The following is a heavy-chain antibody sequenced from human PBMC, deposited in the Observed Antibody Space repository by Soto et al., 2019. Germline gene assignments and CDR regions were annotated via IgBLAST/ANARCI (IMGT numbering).Heavy chain of an antibody. CDR1: GGSISSYY. Sequence: SETLSLTCTVSGGSISSYYWSWIRQPPGKGLEWIGYIYYSGSTNYNPSLKSRVTISVDTSKNQFSLKLSSVTAADTAVYYCARRYGAGFDYWGQGTLVTVSS. V-gene: IGHV4-59*01. CDR3: ARRYGAGFDY. J-gene: IGHJ4*02. D-gene: IGHD3-9*01. CDR2: IYYSGST.